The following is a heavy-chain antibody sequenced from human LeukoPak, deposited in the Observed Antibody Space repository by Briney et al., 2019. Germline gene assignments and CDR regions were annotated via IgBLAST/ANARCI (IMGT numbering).Heavy chain of an antibody. CDR1: GGSISSSSYY. CDR2: IYYSGST. Sequence: SETLSLTCTVSGGSISSSSYYWSWIRQPPGKGLEWIGYIYYSGSTNYNPSLKSRVTISVDTSKNQFSLKLSSVTAADTAVYYCARGLTTVTSGMGYWGQGTLVTVSS. J-gene: IGHJ4*02. CDR3: ARGLTTVTSGMGY. V-gene: IGHV4-61*01. D-gene: IGHD4-17*01.